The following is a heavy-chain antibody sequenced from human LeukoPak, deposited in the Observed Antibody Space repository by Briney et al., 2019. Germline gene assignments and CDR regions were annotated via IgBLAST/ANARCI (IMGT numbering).Heavy chain of an antibody. J-gene: IGHJ4*02. CDR1: GFTFDDYA. CDR3: ARGALTMLRGVTPPDY. Sequence: GGSLRLSCAASGFTFDDYAMHWVRQAPGKGLEWVPLISGDGGSTYYADSVKGRFTISRDNSKNSLHLQMNSLRAEDTAVYYCARGALTMLRGVTPPDYWGQGTLVTVSS. CDR2: ISGDGGST. V-gene: IGHV3-43*02. D-gene: IGHD3-10*01.